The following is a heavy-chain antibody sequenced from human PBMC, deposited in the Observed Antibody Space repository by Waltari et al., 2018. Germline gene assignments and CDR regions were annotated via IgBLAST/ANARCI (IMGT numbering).Heavy chain of an antibody. Sequence: QVQLQESGPGLVKPSQTLSLTCTVSGDSITSGHYYWTWIRQRPGKGLEWIGHIYHTGSTNHIPTTKSRVGMSVDTSKNQFYLKLNFVTAADTAMYFCARDSRGELDVWGRGTTVTVSS. CDR3: ARDSRGELDV. CDR1: GDSITSGHYY. D-gene: IGHD1-1*01. J-gene: IGHJ6*02. CDR2: IYHTGST. V-gene: IGHV4-31*03.